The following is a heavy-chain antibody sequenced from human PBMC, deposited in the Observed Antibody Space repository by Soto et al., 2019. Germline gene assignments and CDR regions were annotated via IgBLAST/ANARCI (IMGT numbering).Heavy chain of an antibody. CDR2: INAYNGNT. Sequence: ASVKVSCRASGYTFTSFGISWVRQAPGQGLEWMGWINAYNGNTNYAQKLQGRVTMTRNTSISTAYMELRSLRSEDTAVYYCVRRYYDFWSGNFDYWGQGTLVTVSS. J-gene: IGHJ4*02. D-gene: IGHD3-3*01. CDR3: VRRYYDFWSGNFDY. V-gene: IGHV1-18*01. CDR1: GYTFTSFG.